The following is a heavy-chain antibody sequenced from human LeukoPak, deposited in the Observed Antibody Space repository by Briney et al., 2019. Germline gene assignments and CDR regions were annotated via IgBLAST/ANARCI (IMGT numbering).Heavy chain of an antibody. J-gene: IGHJ3*02. CDR3: ARHRMYYYDSSGRGVADAFDI. CDR1: GGSISSSSYY. V-gene: IGHV4-39*01. Sequence: SETLSLTRTVSGGSISSSSYYWGWIRQPPGKGLEWIGSIYYSGSTYYNPSLKSRVTISVDTSKNQFSLKLSSVTAADTAVYYCARHRMYYYDSSGRGVADAFDIWGQGTMVTVSS. D-gene: IGHD3-22*01. CDR2: IYYSGST.